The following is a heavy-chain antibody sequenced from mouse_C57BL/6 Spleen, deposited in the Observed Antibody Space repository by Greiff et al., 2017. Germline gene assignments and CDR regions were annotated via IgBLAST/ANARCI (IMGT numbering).Heavy chain of an antibody. Sequence: EVKLMESEGGLVQPGSSMKLSCTASGFTFSDYYMAWVRPVPEKGLEWVANINYDGSSTYYLDSLKSRFIISRDNAKNILYLQRSSLKSEDTATYYCARDRGVEDAMDYWGQGTSVTVSS. J-gene: IGHJ4*01. D-gene: IGHD3-1*01. CDR1: GFTFSDYY. CDR3: ARDRGVEDAMDY. V-gene: IGHV5-16*01. CDR2: INYDGSST.